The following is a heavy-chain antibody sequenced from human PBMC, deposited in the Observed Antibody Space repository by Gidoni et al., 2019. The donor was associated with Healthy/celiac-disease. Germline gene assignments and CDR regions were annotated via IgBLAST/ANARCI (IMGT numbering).Heavy chain of an antibody. D-gene: IGHD5-18*01. Sequence: QVQLVESGGGLVKPGVSLRLSCAASGFNFSDYYMSWFRQAPGKGLEWFSYISYSGSTIYYADSVKGRFTISRDNAKNSLYLQMNSLRAEDTAVYYCARRTAMVTSYFDYWGQGTLVTVSS. J-gene: IGHJ4*02. CDR3: ARRTAMVTSYFDY. CDR1: GFNFSDYY. V-gene: IGHV3-11*01. CDR2: ISYSGSTI.